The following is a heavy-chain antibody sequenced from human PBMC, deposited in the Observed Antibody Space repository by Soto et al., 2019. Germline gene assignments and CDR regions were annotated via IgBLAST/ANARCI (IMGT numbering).Heavy chain of an antibody. CDR2: IHHSGST. V-gene: IGHV4-4*02. J-gene: IGHJ4*02. CDR3: ARDEGSHPGD. CDR1: GVSISRDNW. Sequence: QVQLQESGPGLVRPSGTVSLTCAVSGVSISRDNWGSWVRQPPGKALEWIGEIHHSGSTNYNPSLKSRVTMSVVPSKDLFSLTLNSVTAADTAFYYCARDEGSHPGDWGQGTLVSVSS. D-gene: IGHD6-13*01.